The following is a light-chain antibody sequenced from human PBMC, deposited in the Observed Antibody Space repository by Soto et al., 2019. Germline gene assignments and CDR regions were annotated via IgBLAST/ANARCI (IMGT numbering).Light chain of an antibody. CDR3: QQYNNWQT. J-gene: IGKJ1*01. CDR2: AAS. Sequence: TQSPATLSVSPGERATLSCRASQSVRSNLAWYHQRPGQAPRLLIYAASARATGIPARFSGSGSGTEFTLTISGLQSEDFGLYYCQQYNNWQTFGQGTKVDI. CDR1: QSVRSN. V-gene: IGKV3-15*01.